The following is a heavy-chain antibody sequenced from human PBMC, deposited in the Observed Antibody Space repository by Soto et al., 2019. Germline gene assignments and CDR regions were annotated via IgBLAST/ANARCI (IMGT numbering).Heavy chain of an antibody. CDR1: GYSFTSYW. V-gene: IGHV5-51*01. CDR3: ARQSSSGYSSSWYSGGDYLDYFDY. J-gene: IGHJ4*02. CDR2: IYPGDSDT. D-gene: IGHD6-13*01. Sequence: PGESLXISCKGSGYSFTSYWIGWVRQMPGKGLEWMGIIYPGDSDTRYSPSFQGQVTISADKSISTAYLQWSSLKASDTAMYYCARQSSSGYSSSWYSGGDYLDYFDYWGQGTLVTVSS.